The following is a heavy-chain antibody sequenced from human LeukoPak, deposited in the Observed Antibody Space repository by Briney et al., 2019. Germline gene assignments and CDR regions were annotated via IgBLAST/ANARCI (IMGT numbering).Heavy chain of an antibody. CDR1: GGSFSDYY. V-gene: IGHV4-34*01. CDR2: INHSGYT. J-gene: IGHJ4*02. Sequence: SETLSLTCAVSGGSFSDYYWNWIRQSPGKGLEWIGEINHSGYTEFNPSLESRVTISVDTSKSQFSLKMSSMTAADTAVYWCASRASKRPLGYWGQGTLVTVSS. D-gene: IGHD3-16*01. CDR3: ASRASKRPLGY.